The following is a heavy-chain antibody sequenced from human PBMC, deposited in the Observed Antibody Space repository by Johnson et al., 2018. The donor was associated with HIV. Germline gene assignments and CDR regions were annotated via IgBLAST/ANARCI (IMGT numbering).Heavy chain of an antibody. Sequence: VQLVESGGGLIQPGGSLRLFCAASGFIVSSNYMSWVRQAPGKGLEWVSTISGSGGSTYYADSVKGRFTISRDNSKNTLYLQMNSLGAEDTAVYYCAREVAGDYGDSPGAFDIWGQGTMVTVSS. J-gene: IGHJ3*02. CDR1: GFIVSSNY. D-gene: IGHD4-17*01. CDR2: SGSGGST. CDR3: AREVAGDYGDSPGAFDI. V-gene: IGHV3-53*01.